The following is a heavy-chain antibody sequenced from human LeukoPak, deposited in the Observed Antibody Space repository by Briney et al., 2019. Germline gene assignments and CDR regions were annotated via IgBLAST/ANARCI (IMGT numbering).Heavy chain of an antibody. J-gene: IGHJ4*02. CDR2: IIPIFGTA. D-gene: IGHD3-10*01. CDR1: XXXXA. Sequence: XXXXAISXXRQAPGQXXEXXXGIIPIFGTANYAQKFQGRVTITADKSTSTAYMELSSLRSEDTAVYYCARTYGSGSYYFDYWGQGTLVTVSS. V-gene: IGHV1-69*06. CDR3: ARTYGSGSYYFDY.